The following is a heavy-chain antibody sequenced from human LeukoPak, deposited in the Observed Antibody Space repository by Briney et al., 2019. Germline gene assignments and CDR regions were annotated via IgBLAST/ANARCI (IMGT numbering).Heavy chain of an antibody. Sequence: GGSLRLSCAASGFTFSNAWMSWVRQAPGKGLEWVGRIKSKTDGGTTDYAAPVKGRFTISRDDSKNTLYLQMNSLKTEDTAVYYCTTAVGATGGDIDYWGQGTLVTVSS. CDR1: GFTFSNAW. CDR2: IKSKTDGGTT. CDR3: TTAVGATGGDIDY. D-gene: IGHD1-26*01. J-gene: IGHJ4*02. V-gene: IGHV3-15*01.